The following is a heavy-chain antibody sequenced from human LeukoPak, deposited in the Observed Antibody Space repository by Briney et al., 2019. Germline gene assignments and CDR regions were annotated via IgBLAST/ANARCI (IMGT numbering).Heavy chain of an antibody. CDR1: GYSISSGYY. D-gene: IGHD1-26*01. J-gene: IGHJ3*02. CDR3: ARDRSGNRWYPDAFDI. V-gene: IGHV4-38-2*02. CDR2: IYHSGST. Sequence: PSETLSLTCTVSGYSISSGYYWGWIRQPPGKGLEWIGSIYHSGSTYYNPSLRSRITISVDTSKNQFSLKVNSVTAGDTAVYYCARDRSGNRWYPDAFDIWGQGTMVTVSS.